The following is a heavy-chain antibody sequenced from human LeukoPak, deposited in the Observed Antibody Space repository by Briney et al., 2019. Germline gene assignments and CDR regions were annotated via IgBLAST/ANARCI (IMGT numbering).Heavy chain of an antibody. CDR1: GGAISSYY. D-gene: IGHD5-24*01. CDR2: MFYSGTT. V-gene: IGHV4-59*08. Sequence: PSETLSLTCTVSGGAISSYYWSWIRQPPGQGLEWIAYMFYSGTTNYNPSLRSRVTISLDTSKNQFSLKLSAVTAADTALYYCARRGGGYNFFDYWGQGTLVTVSS. J-gene: IGHJ4*02. CDR3: ARRGGGYNFFDY.